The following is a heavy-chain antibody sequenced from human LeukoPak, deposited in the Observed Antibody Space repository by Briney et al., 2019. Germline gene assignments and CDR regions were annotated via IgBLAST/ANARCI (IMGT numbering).Heavy chain of an antibody. CDR2: ISYDGSNK. D-gene: IGHD3-22*01. V-gene: IGHV3-30*04. Sequence: PGRSLRLSCAASGFTFSSYAMHWVRQAPGKGLEWVAVISYDGSNKFYADSVKGRFTISRDNSKNTLYLQMNSLRAEDTAVYYCARDGDYYDSSGYIDYWGQGTLVTVPS. J-gene: IGHJ4*02. CDR3: ARDGDYYDSSGYIDY. CDR1: GFTFSSYA.